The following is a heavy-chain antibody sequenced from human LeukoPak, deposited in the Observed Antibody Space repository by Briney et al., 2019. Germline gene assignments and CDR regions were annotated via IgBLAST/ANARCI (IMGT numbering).Heavy chain of an antibody. V-gene: IGHV1-24*01. Sequence: GASVKVSCKVSGYTLTELSMHWVRQAPGKGLEWMGGFDPEDGETIYAQKFQGRVTMTEDTSTDTAYMELSSLRSEDTAVYYCAPRGYCSGGSCYGGYFQHWARAPWSPSPQ. CDR3: APRGYCSGGSCYGGYFQH. J-gene: IGHJ1*01. CDR2: FDPEDGET. D-gene: IGHD2-15*01. CDR1: GYTLTELS.